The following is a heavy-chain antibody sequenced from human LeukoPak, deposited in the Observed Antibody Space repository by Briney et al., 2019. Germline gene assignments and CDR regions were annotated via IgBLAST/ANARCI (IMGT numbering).Heavy chain of an antibody. D-gene: IGHD2-2*01. CDR1: GFTFSSYA. Sequence: GGSLRLSCAASGFTFSSYAMSWVRQAPGKGLEWVSGISGSGGSTFYADSVKGRFTISRDNPKNTLYLQMNSLRAEDTAVYYCARDQRYCSSSSCPWEPFDYWGQGTLVTVSS. CDR3: ARDQRYCSSSSCPWEPFDY. J-gene: IGHJ4*02. V-gene: IGHV3-23*01. CDR2: ISGSGGST.